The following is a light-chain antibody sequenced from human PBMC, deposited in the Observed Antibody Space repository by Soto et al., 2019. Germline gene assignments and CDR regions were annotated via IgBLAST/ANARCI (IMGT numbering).Light chain of an antibody. V-gene: IGLV2-23*01. CDR3: CSYAGSSSYV. Sequence: QSVLTQPASVSGSPGQSITMSCTGTSSDFGSYNLVSWHQQHPGKAPKLMIYEGSKRPSGVSNRFSGSKSGNTASLTISGLQAEDEADYYCCSYAGSSSYVFGTGTKVT. CDR2: EGS. CDR1: SSDFGSYNL. J-gene: IGLJ1*01.